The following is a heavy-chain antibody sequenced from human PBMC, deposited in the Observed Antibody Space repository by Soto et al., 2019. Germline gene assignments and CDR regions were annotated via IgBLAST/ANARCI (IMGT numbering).Heavy chain of an antibody. CDR3: AITLGYRGYYYYGMDV. D-gene: IGHD3-16*01. CDR1: GDSVSSNSAA. V-gene: IGHV6-1*01. Sequence: PSQTLSLTCAISGDSVSSNSAAWNWIRQSPSRGLEWLGRTYYRSKWYNDYAVSVKSRITINPDTSKNQFSLQLNSVTPEDTAVYYCAITLGYRGYYYYGMDVWGQGTTVTVSS. CDR2: TYYRSKWYN. J-gene: IGHJ6*02.